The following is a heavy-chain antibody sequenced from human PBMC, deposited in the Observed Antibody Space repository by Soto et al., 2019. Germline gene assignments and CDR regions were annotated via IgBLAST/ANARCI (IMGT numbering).Heavy chain of an antibody. Sequence: ASEKVSCKASGYTFTGYYMHCVRQAPGQGLEWMGWINPNSGGTNYAQKFQGWVTMTRDTSISTAYMELSRLRSDDTAVYYCARDRGVAAAGRYFDYWGQGTLVTVSS. D-gene: IGHD6-13*01. CDR1: GYTFTGYY. V-gene: IGHV1-2*04. CDR2: INPNSGGT. CDR3: ARDRGVAAAGRYFDY. J-gene: IGHJ4*02.